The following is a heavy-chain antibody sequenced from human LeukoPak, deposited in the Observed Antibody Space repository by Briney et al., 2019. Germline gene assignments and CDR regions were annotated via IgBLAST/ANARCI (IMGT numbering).Heavy chain of an antibody. J-gene: IGHJ4*02. CDR2: IKSKKDGGTT. CDR1: GLTVSNVW. V-gene: IGHV3-15*07. D-gene: IGHD3-22*01. CDR3: TQGSGFYYDY. Sequence: GGSLRLSCAVSGLTVSNVWMNWVRQAPGKGLEWVGRIKSKKDGGTTEFAAPVRGRFTISRDDSQNTLYLQMNSLTSDDTAVYYGTQGSGFYYDYWGQGTLVTVSS.